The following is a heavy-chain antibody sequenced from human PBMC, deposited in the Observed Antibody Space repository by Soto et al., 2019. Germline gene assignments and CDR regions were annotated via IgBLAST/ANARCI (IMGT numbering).Heavy chain of an antibody. Sequence: SETLSLTCTVSGGSISSGDYYWSWIRQPPGKGLEWIGYIYYSGSTYYNPSLKSRATISVDTSKNQFSLKLSSVTAADTAVYYCARELMVYAMAPMRWFDPWGQGTLVTVSS. V-gene: IGHV4-30-4*01. D-gene: IGHD2-8*01. J-gene: IGHJ5*02. CDR1: GGSISSGDYY. CDR3: ARELMVYAMAPMRWFDP. CDR2: IYYSGST.